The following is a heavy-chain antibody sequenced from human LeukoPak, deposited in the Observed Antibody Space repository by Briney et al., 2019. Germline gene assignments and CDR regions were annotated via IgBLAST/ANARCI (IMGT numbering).Heavy chain of an antibody. D-gene: IGHD3-9*01. V-gene: IGHV3-48*01. CDR3: ARAVEYYKILTGYAQYYFDY. CDR2: INSDGKPT. J-gene: IGHJ4*02. CDR1: GFTFSDYS. Sequence: GGSLRLSCAAYGFTFSDYSMNWVRQAPGKGLEDLSYINSDGKPTWYADSVKGRFTASRDNAKNSLYLQMNSLRVEDTAVYYCARAVEYYKILTGYAQYYFDYWGQGTLVTVSS.